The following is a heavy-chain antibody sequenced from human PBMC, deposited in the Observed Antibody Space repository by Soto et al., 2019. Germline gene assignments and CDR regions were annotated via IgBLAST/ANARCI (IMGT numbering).Heavy chain of an antibody. Sequence: EAQLVESGGGLVQPGGSLRLSCAASGFTFSSYNMNWVRQAPGKGLEWVSYISTSGTTIYYTDSVKGRFTISRDNAKNSLFLLMNSLRDEDTAVYYCARYDYSNYGASDVWGQGTTVTVSS. J-gene: IGHJ6*02. D-gene: IGHD4-4*01. CDR1: GFTFSSYN. CDR3: ARYDYSNYGASDV. CDR2: ISTSGTTI. V-gene: IGHV3-48*02.